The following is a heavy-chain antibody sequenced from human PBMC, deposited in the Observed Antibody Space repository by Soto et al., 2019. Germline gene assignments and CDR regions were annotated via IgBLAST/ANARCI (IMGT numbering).Heavy chain of an antibody. Sequence: QVQLVQSGAEVKKPGSSVKVSCKASGGTFSSYAISWVRQAPGQGLKWMGGIIPIFGTANYAQKFQGRVMITADESTSTAYMELSSLRSEDTAVYYCASPASYGGNSVYYYGMDVWGQGTTVTVSS. D-gene: IGHD4-17*01. CDR1: GGTFSSYA. J-gene: IGHJ6*02. CDR3: ASPASYGGNSVYYYGMDV. V-gene: IGHV1-69*01. CDR2: IIPIFGTA.